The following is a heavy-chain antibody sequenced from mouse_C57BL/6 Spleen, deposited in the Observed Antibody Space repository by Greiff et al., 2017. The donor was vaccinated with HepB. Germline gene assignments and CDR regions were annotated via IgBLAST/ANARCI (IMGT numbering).Heavy chain of an antibody. CDR2: ISYDGSN. J-gene: IGHJ1*03. Sequence: VQLQQSGPGLVKPSQSLSLTCSVPGYSITSGYYWNWIRQFPGNKLEWMGYISYDGSNNYNPSLKNRISITRDTSKNQFFLKLNSVTTEDTATYYCARDRGVVDWYFDVWGTGTTVTVSS. V-gene: IGHV3-6*01. CDR3: ARDRGVVDWYFDV. CDR1: GYSITSGYY. D-gene: IGHD1-1*01.